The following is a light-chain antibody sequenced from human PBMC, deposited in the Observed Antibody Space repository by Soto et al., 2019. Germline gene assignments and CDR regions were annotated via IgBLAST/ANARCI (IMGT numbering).Light chain of an antibody. Sequence: DIQMTQSPSTLYASVGDRVSITCRASQRVDRYLAWYQQKPGKAPQLLIYDASRLESGVPSRFSGSGSGTEFTLTISSLQPDDFTTFYCQQYKDYTWTFGQGTEVDNK. CDR3: QQYKDYTWT. J-gene: IGKJ1*01. V-gene: IGKV1-5*01. CDR1: QRVDRY. CDR2: DAS.